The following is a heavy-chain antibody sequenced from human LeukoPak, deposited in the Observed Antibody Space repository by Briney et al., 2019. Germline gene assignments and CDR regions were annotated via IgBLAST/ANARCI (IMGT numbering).Heavy chain of an antibody. CDR1: GYTFTGYY. V-gene: IGHV1-2*02. D-gene: IGHD3-16*01. Sequence: ASVKVSCKASGYTFTGYYMHWVRQAPGQGLERMGWINPNSGGTNYAQKFQGRVTMTRDTSISTAYMELSRLRSDDTAVYYCARAAGYDYVFRFDYWGQGTLVTVSS. CDR3: ARAAGYDYVFRFDY. CDR2: INPNSGGT. J-gene: IGHJ4*02.